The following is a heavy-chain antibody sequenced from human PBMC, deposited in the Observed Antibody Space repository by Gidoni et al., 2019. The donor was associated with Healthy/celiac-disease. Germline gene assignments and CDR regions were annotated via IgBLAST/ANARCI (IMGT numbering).Heavy chain of an antibody. CDR2: IWYDGSNK. J-gene: IGHJ3*02. V-gene: IGHV3-33*01. D-gene: IGHD4-17*01. CDR1: GFTFSSYG. Sequence: QVQLVESGGGVVQPGRSLRLSCAASGFTFSSYGMHWVRQAPGKGLEWVAVIWYDGSNKYYADSVKGRFTISRDNSKNTLYLQMNSLRAEDTAVYYCARDDDYGDFDAPAFDIWGQGTMVTVSS. CDR3: ARDDDYGDFDAPAFDI.